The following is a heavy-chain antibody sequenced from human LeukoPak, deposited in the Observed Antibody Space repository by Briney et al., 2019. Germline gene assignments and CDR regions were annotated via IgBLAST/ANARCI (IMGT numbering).Heavy chain of an antibody. J-gene: IGHJ2*01. CDR1: GGSITSYY. V-gene: IGHV4-59*08. CDR3: ARLAYWYFDL. Sequence: KPSETLSLTCTVSGGSITSYYWSWIRQPPGKGLEWIGYIYYSGSTNYNPSLKSRVTISVDTSKKQFSLKLNSVTAADTAVYYCARLAYWYFDLWGRGTLVTVSS. CDR2: IYYSGST. D-gene: IGHD3-3*02.